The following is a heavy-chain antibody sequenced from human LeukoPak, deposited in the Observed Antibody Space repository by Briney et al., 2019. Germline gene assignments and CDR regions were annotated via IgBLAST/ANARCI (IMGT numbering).Heavy chain of an antibody. CDR1: GGSFSGYY. CDR3: ARLHIVVVPAARMVRWFDP. D-gene: IGHD2-2*01. V-gene: IGHV4-34*01. Sequence: SETLSLTCAVYGGSFSGYYWSWIRQPPGKGLEWIGEINHSGSTNYNPSLKSRVTISVDTSKNQFSLKLSSVTAADTAVYYCARLHIVVVPAARMVRWFDPWGQGTLVTVSS. J-gene: IGHJ5*02. CDR2: INHSGST.